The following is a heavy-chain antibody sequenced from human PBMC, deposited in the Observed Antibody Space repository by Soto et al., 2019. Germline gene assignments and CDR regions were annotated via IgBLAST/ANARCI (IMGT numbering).Heavy chain of an antibody. CDR2: NYYSGTT. V-gene: IGHV4-59*01. CDR1: GVSISSYY. D-gene: IGHD5-12*01. Sequence: SETLSLTCAVSGVSISSYYWSWIRQPPGKGLEWIGYNYYSGTTNYNPSLKSRVTISVDTSKNQFSLRLTSVTAADTAVYYCVREAYIGYGHAIDHWGPATLVTVSS. CDR3: VREAYIGYGHAIDH. J-gene: IGHJ4*02.